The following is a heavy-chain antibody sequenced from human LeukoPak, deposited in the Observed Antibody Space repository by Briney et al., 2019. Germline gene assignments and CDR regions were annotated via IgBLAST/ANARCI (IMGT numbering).Heavy chain of an antibody. J-gene: IGHJ4*02. V-gene: IGHV3-23*01. Sequence: PGGSLRLSCAASGFTFSSYAMSWVRQAPGKGLEWVSAISGSGGSTYYADSVKGRFTISRDNSKNTLYLQMNSLRAEDTAVYYCAKGSYYYDSSGYRYWGQGTLVTVSS. D-gene: IGHD3-22*01. CDR2: ISGSGGST. CDR1: GFTFSSYA. CDR3: AKGSYYYDSSGYRY.